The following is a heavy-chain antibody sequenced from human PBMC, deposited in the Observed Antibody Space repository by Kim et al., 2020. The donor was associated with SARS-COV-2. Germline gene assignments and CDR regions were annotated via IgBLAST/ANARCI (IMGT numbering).Heavy chain of an antibody. Sequence: GGSLRLSCAASGFTSSNYAMSWVRQAPGKGLEWVSAISGSGGSTYYADSVKGRFSISRDNSKNTLYLQMNSLRAEDTAVYYCAKDLCTGPNCYYYYYFGMDVWGQGTTVTVSS. CDR1: GFTSSNYA. D-gene: IGHD2-2*01. CDR2: ISGSGGST. J-gene: IGHJ6*02. V-gene: IGHV3-23*01. CDR3: AKDLCTGPNCYYYYYFGMDV.